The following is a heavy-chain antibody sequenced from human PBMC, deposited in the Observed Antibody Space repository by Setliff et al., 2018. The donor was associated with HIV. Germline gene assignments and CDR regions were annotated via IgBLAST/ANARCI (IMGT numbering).Heavy chain of an antibody. Sequence: PGGSLRLSCAASGVTVGSNYMSWVRQAPGKGLEWVSVIYSGDSTYYADSVKGRFTISRDNAKNTLYLQMNSLRAEDTAVYYCARDRGSLGYWGRGTLVTVSS. CDR3: ARDRGSLGY. CDR2: IYSGDST. CDR1: GVTVGSNY. D-gene: IGHD1-26*01. J-gene: IGHJ4*02. V-gene: IGHV3-53*01.